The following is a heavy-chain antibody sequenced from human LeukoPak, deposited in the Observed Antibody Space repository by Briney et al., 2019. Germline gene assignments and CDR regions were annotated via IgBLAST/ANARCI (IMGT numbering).Heavy chain of an antibody. CDR3: ATNPAATRGFDN. D-gene: IGHD2-2*01. CDR2: ISAYNGNT. J-gene: IGHJ4*02. Sequence: ASVKVSCKASGYTFTSYGISWVRQAPGQGLEWMGWISAYNGNTNYAQKFQGRVTMTRDTSISTAYMEVSRLRSDDTAVYYCATNPAATRGFDNWGQGTLVTVSS. CDR1: GYTFTSYG. V-gene: IGHV1-18*01.